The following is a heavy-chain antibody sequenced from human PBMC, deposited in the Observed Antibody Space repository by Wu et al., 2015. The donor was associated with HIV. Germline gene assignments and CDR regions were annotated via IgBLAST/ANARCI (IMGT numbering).Heavy chain of an antibody. D-gene: IGHD6-19*01. CDR3: ARDPQEVSGWYTH. CDR1: GYTFSGYY. CDR2: INPNSGGT. J-gene: IGHJ4*02. V-gene: IGHV1-2*02. Sequence: QVQLVQSGAEVKKPGASVKVSCKASGYTFSGYYMHWLRQAPGQGLEWMGWINPNSGGTNYAQKFQDRVTLTRDTSISTAHMEMSGLRSDDTAVYYCARDPQEVSGWYTHWGQGTLVTVSS.